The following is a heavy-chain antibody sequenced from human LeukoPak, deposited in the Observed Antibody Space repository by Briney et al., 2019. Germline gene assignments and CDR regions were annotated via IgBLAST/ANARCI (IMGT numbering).Heavy chain of an antibody. CDR3: ARDRYCSGGSCYSGRAY. J-gene: IGHJ4*02. V-gene: IGHV1-18*01. D-gene: IGHD2-15*01. CDR1: GYTFTSYG. CDR2: ISAYNGNT. Sequence: ASVKVSCKASGYTFTSYGISWVRQAPGQGPEWMGWISAYNGNTNYAQKLQGRVTMTTDTSTSTAYMELRSLRSDDTAVYYCARDRYCSGGSCYSGRAYWGQGTLVTVSS.